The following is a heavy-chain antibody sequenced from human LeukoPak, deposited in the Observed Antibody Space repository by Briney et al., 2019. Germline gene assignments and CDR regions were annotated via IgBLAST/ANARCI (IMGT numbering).Heavy chain of an antibody. Sequence: PGGSLRLSCAASGFTFSSYAMSWIRQAPGKGLEWVSAIGGSGDGTYYADSVTGRFTISRDNSKNTLYLQMNSLRAEDTALYYCAKLPTGYPNWFDPWGQGTLVTVSS. J-gene: IGHJ5*02. CDR2: IGGSGDGT. CDR1: GFTFSSYA. V-gene: IGHV3-23*01. CDR3: AKLPTGYPNWFDP. D-gene: IGHD3-9*01.